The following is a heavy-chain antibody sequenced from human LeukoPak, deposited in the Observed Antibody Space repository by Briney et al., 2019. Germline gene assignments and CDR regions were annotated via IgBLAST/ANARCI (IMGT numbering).Heavy chain of an antibody. V-gene: IGHV5-51*01. D-gene: IGHD2-15*01. CDR1: EYSFATYW. CDR3: ASEYCSGGNCYFDY. Sequence: GESLKISCKGSEYSFATYWIGWVRQMPGQGLEWMGIIFPGDSDTRYSPSFQGQVTISADKSISTAYLQWSSLRASDTAIYYCASEYCSGGNCYFDYWGQGTLVTVSS. J-gene: IGHJ4*02. CDR2: IFPGDSDT.